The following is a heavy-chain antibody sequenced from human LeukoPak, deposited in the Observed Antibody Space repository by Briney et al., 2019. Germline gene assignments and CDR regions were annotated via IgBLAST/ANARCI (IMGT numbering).Heavy chain of an antibody. CDR3: ARAEAGSAVTTGFYFDY. CDR1: GGSISSGGYY. CDR2: IYYSGST. D-gene: IGHD4-17*01. V-gene: IGHV4-31*03. J-gene: IGHJ4*02. Sequence: PSETLSLTCTVSGGSISSGGYYWSWIRQHPGKGLEWIGYIYYSGSTYYNPSLKSRVTISVDTSKNQFSLKLSSVTAAGTAVYYCARAEAGSAVTTGFYFDYWGQGTLVTVSS.